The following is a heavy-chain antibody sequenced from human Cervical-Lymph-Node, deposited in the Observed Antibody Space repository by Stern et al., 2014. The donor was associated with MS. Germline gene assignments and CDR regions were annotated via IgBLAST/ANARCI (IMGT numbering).Heavy chain of an antibody. J-gene: IGHJ6*02. D-gene: IGHD2/OR15-2a*01. CDR1: GFTLSSYD. Sequence: QVQLGQSGGGVVQPGRSLRLSCAASGFTLSSYDLHWVRQAPGKGLEWVASISYDGSDKYYANSVKGRFTISRDNSKNTLDLQMNSLRPEDTALYYCARVWATFSVHYYYGMDVWGQGTTVTVSS. V-gene: IGHV3-30*01. CDR2: ISYDGSDK. CDR3: ARVWATFSVHYYYGMDV.